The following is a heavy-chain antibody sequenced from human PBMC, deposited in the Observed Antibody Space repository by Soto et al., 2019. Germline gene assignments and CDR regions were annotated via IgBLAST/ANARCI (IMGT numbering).Heavy chain of an antibody. Sequence: SGGSLRLSCTASGFTFGDYAMSWFRQAPGKGLEWVGFIRSKAYGGTTEYAASVKGRFTISRDDSKSIAYLQMNSLKTEDTAVYYCTQSGYDFWSGYYFWWFDPWGQGTLVTVPS. CDR1: GFTFGDYA. CDR2: IRSKAYGGTT. J-gene: IGHJ5*02. V-gene: IGHV3-49*03. D-gene: IGHD3-3*01. CDR3: TQSGYDFWSGYYFWWFDP.